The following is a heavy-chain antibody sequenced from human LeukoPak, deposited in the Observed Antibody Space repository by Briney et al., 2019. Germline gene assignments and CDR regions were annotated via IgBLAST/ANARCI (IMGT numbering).Heavy chain of an antibody. CDR2: IYRGGGT. J-gene: IGHJ3*02. V-gene: IGHV3-53*04. CDR1: GFTVSSNY. D-gene: IGHD2-2*02. CDR3: ARYHYCSSTSCYMSGTHDAFDI. Sequence: GGSLRLSWAASGFTVSSNYMSWVREAPGKGLEGVSVIYRGGGTYYADCVKGRFTISRRNSKNTLYLQMHSLRAEDTAVYYCARYHYCSSTSCYMSGTHDAFDICGQGTMVTVSS.